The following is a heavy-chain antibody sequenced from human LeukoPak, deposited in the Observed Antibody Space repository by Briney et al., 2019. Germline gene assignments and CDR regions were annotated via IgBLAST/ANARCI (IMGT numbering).Heavy chain of an antibody. D-gene: IGHD3-3*01. V-gene: IGHV3-7*01. CDR1: GFTFSSYW. Sequence: PGGSPRLSCAASGFTFSSYWMSWVRQAPGKGLEWVANIKQDGSEKYYVDSVKGRFTISRDNAKNSLYLQMNSLRAEGTAVYYCARQNYDFWSGYIVYWGQGTLVTVSS. CDR3: ARQNYDFWSGYIVY. CDR2: IKQDGSEK. J-gene: IGHJ4*02.